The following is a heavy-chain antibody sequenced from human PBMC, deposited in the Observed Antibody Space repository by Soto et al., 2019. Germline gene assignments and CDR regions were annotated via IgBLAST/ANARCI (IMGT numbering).Heavy chain of an antibody. J-gene: IGHJ4*02. CDR3: AKSPDGLFGTFDY. D-gene: IGHD3-3*01. CDR1: GFTFSSYG. CDR2: ISYDGSNK. V-gene: IGHV3-30*18. Sequence: QVQLVESGGGVVQPGRSLRLSCAASGFTFSSYGMHWVRQAPGKGLEWVAVISYDGSNKYYADSVKGRFTISRDNSKNTLYLQMNSLRAEDTAVYYCAKSPDGLFGTFDYWGQGTLVTFSS.